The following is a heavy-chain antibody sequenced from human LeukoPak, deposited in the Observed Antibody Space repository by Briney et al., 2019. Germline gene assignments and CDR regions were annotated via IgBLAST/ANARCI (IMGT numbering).Heavy chain of an antibody. V-gene: IGHV4-39*01. Sequence: SETLSLTCSVSGGSVSSSTYYWGWIRQPPGKGLEWIGSMYHGGSTYYNPSLKSRVTISVDTSKNQFSLKLSSLTAADSAVYYCARSSYYYDSSGYQDAFDIWGQGTMVTVSS. CDR1: GGSVSSSTYY. J-gene: IGHJ3*02. CDR2: MYHGGST. CDR3: ARSSYYYDSSGYQDAFDI. D-gene: IGHD3-22*01.